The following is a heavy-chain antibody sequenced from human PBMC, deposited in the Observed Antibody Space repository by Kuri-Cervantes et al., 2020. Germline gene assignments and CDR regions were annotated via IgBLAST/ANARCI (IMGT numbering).Heavy chain of an antibody. J-gene: IGHJ4*02. CDR3: VRRRQYGSSSWTFDY. V-gene: IGHV4-39*01. CDR1: GASVTGNDYWDW. D-gene: IGHD6-6*01. Sequence: SETLSLTCAVFGASVTGNDYWDWWSWVRQPPGKELEWIATIYYSGNTYYNPSLKSRVTIFIDTSKNQFSLKVSSVTAADTAVYYCVRRRQYGSSSWTFDYWGQGTLVTVSS. CDR2: IYYSGNT.